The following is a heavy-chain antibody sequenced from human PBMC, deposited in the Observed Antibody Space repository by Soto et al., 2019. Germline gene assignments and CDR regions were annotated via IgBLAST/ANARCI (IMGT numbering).Heavy chain of an antibody. CDR1: GFTFSSYA. D-gene: IGHD3-9*01. CDR3: ARDQGRGYDILTGLNSVYGTDV. Sequence: GGSLRLSCAASGFTFSSYAMHWVRQAPGKGLEWVAVISYDGSNKYYADSVKGRFTISRDNSKNTLYLQMNSLRAEDTAVYYCARDQGRGYDILTGLNSVYGTDVRGQATTVTVSS. J-gene: IGHJ6*02. V-gene: IGHV3-30-3*01. CDR2: ISYDGSNK.